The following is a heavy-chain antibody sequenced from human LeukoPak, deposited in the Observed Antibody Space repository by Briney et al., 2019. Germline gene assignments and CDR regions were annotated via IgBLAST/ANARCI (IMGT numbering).Heavy chain of an antibody. CDR2: ISYSGST. D-gene: IGHD1-26*01. J-gene: IGHJ4*02. Sequence: SETLSLTCTVSGGSVSSGSYYWSWIRQPPGKGLEWIGYISYSGSTNSNPSLKSRVTMSVDTSKNQFSLKLSSVTAADTAVYYCARDRVGPEGSFDYWGQGTLVTVSS. CDR3: ARDRVGPEGSFDY. CDR1: GGSVSSGSYY. V-gene: IGHV4-61*01.